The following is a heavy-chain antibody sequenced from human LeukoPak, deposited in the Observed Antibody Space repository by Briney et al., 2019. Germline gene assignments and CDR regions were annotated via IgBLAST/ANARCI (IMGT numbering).Heavy chain of an antibody. CDR1: GGSFSGYY. Sequence: SETLSLTCAVYGGSFSGYYWSWIRQPPGKGLEWIGYIYYSGSTTYNPSLKSRVSMSVDTSKNQFFLQLSSVTAADTAVYYCARRGAARRYDGLDVWGQGTTVTVSS. CDR3: ARRGAARRYDGLDV. CDR2: IYYSGST. V-gene: IGHV4-59*08. J-gene: IGHJ6*02. D-gene: IGHD6-6*01.